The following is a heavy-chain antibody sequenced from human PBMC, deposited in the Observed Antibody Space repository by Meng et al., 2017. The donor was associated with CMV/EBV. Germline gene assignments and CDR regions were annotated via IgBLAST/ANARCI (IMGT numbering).Heavy chain of an antibody. CDR2: IYTSGST. Sequence: QVQLQESGPGLVKPSETLSLTCTVSGGSISSYYWSWIRQPAGKGLEWIGRIYTSGSTNYNPSLKSRVTMSVDTSKNQFSLKLSSVTAADTAVYYCARDLMNCSSTRCANWFDPWGQGTLVTVSS. J-gene: IGHJ5*02. CDR3: ARDLMNCSSTRCANWFDP. D-gene: IGHD2-2*01. V-gene: IGHV4-4*07. CDR1: GGSISSYY.